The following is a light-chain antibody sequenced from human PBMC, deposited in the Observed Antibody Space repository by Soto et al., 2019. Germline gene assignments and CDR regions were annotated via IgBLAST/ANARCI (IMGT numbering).Light chain of an antibody. Sequence: IVLTQSPVTLSWSPGEGATLSCRASQNISSYLIWYQQKPGQAPRLLMYDVSNRATGIPARFSGSGSGTDLTLTISSLPPEDLGVYYCPQRANRTPWTFGQGNKVHI. J-gene: IGKJ1*01. V-gene: IGKV3-11*01. CDR3: PQRANRTPWT. CDR1: QNISSY. CDR2: DVS.